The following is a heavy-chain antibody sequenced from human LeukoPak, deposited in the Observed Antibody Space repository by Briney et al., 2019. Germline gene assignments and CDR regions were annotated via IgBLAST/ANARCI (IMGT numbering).Heavy chain of an antibody. D-gene: IGHD3-22*01. V-gene: IGHV3-7*01. J-gene: IGHJ4*02. CDR3: ARTLAAGHTSGYIDY. CDR1: GFTFSSYW. Sequence: GGSLRLSCAASGFTFSSYWMSWVRQAPGKGLEWVANIKEDGSEKYYVDSVKGLFTISRDISNNSLYLQMNRLSAEATAVYCCARTLAAGHTSGYIDYWGQGTLVTVSS. CDR2: IKEDGSEK.